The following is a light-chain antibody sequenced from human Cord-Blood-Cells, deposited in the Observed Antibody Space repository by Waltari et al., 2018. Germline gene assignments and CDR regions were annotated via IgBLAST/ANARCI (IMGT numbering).Light chain of an antibody. CDR1: SSDGGGYNY. CDR2: DVS. J-gene: IGLJ1*01. Sequence: QSALTQPASASGSPGQSITISCTATSSDGGGYNYVSWYQQHPGEAPKLMIYDVSNRPSGVSNLFSSSKSCNAASLTISGLQAEGEADYYCSSYTSSSTYVFGTGAKVTVL. CDR3: SSYTSSSTYV. V-gene: IGLV2-14*01.